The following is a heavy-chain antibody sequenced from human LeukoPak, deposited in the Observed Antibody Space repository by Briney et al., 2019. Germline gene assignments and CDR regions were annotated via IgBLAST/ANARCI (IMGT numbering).Heavy chain of an antibody. V-gene: IGHV3-23*01. D-gene: IGHD5-18*01. CDR3: ATYRQVLLPFES. CDR1: GFTFSNFA. J-gene: IGHJ4*02. Sequence: GGSLRLSCAASGFTFSNFAMIWVRQPPGKGLEWVSSIFQGGGEIHYADSVRGRFTISRDNSKSTLFLQMNSLRAEDTAIYYCATYRQVLLPFESWGQGTLVTVSS. CDR2: IFQGGGEI.